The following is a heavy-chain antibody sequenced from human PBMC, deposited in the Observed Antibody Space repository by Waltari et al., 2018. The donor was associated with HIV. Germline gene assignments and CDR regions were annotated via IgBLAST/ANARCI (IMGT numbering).Heavy chain of an antibody. CDR2: INPSRGGT. V-gene: IGHV1-2*06. D-gene: IGHD4-17*01. CDR3: ARVTTVTGYSYFYYGMDV. J-gene: IGHJ6*02. Sequence: VQLEQSAPALRTPWASATVSCKASGYTFTGSCLTWTRQAPGLGLEWMGRINPSRGGTSYAQKFQARVTMTRDTSIGAAYMELSSLRPNDTAVYYCARVTTVTGYSYFYYGMDVWGQGTTVTVSS. CDR1: GYTFTGSC.